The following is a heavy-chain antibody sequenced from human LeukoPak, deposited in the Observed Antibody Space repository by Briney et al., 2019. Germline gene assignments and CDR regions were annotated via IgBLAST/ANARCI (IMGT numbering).Heavy chain of an antibody. CDR1: GGSISTSSYY. CDR2: IYYSGST. V-gene: IGHV4-39*07. J-gene: IGHJ4*02. Sequence: ASETLSLTCTVSGGSISTSSYYWGWIRQPPGKGLECIGNIYYSGSTNYNPSLKSRVTISVDTSKNQFSLKLSSVTAADTAVYYCAREGIPGYSGYATLGYWGQGTLVTVSS. D-gene: IGHD5-12*01. CDR3: AREGIPGYSGYATLGY.